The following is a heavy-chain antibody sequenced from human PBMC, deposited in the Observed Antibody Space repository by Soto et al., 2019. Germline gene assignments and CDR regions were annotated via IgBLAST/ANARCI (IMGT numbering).Heavy chain of an antibody. Sequence: QLQLQESGPGLVKPSETLSLTCTVSGGSISSSSYYWGWIRQPPGKGLEWIGSIYYSGSTYYNPSLKSRVTISVDTSKNQFSLKLSSVTAADTAVYYCARQGLIGVRGVDYWGQGTLVTVSS. D-gene: IGHD3-10*01. CDR1: GGSISSSSYY. CDR2: IYYSGST. J-gene: IGHJ4*02. CDR3: ARQGLIGVRGVDY. V-gene: IGHV4-39*01.